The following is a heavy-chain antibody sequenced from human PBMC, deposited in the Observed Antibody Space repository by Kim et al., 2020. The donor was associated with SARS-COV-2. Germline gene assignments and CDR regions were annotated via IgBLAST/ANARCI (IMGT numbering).Heavy chain of an antibody. CDR3: ARDLVVSSWAFDY. V-gene: IGHV1-69*04. Sequence: SVKVSCKASGGTFSSYAISWVRQAPGQGLEWMGRIIPILGIANYAQKFQGRVTITADKSTSTAYMELSSLRSEDTAVYYCARDLVVSSWAFDYWGQGTLVTVSS. J-gene: IGHJ4*02. CDR2: IIPILGIA. D-gene: IGHD6-13*01. CDR1: GGTFSSYA.